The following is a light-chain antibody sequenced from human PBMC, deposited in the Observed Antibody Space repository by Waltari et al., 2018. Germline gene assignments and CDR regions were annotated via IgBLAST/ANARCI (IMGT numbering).Light chain of an antibody. CDR2: EAS. V-gene: IGKV1-5*01. Sequence: DIQMTQSPSTLSASVGDRVTITCRASQNINNWLAWYQQTPGRAPKLLIYEASSLESGVPSRFRGSGSGTLFTLTITSLQPDDVALYYWQQYKTFSRTFGQGTQVEIK. CDR3: QQYKTFSRT. CDR1: QNINNW. J-gene: IGKJ1*01.